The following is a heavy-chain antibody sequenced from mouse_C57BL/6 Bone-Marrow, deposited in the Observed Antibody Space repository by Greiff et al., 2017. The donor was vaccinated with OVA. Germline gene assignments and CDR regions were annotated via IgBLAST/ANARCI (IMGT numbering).Heavy chain of an antibody. J-gene: IGHJ2*01. CDR2: IDPSDSET. CDR3: AREGGYDYDPYYFDY. Sequence: VQLQQPGAELVRPGSSVKLSCKASGYTFTSYWMHWVKQRPIQGLEWIGNIDPSDSETHYNQKFKDKATLTVDKSSSTAYMQLSSLTSEDSAVYYGAREGGYDYDPYYFDYWGQGTTLTVSS. D-gene: IGHD2-4*01. V-gene: IGHV1-52*01. CDR1: GYTFTSYW.